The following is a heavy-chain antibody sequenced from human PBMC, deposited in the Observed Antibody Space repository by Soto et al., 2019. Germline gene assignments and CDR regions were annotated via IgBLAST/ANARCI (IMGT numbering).Heavy chain of an antibody. V-gene: IGHV3-23*01. CDR3: APGLGGSSFYY. CDR1: GFTFSSYA. J-gene: IGHJ4*02. D-gene: IGHD6-13*01. CDR2: ISGSGCST. Sequence: GGSLRLSCAASGFTFSSYAMSWVRQAPGKGLEWVSAISGSGCSTYYADSVKGRFTISRDNSKNTLYLQINSLRAEDTAVYYCAPGLGGSSFYYWGQGTLVTVSS.